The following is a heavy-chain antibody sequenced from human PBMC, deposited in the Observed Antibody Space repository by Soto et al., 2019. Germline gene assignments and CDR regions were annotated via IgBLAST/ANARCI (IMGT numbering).Heavy chain of an antibody. CDR1: GTIFSSYT. Sequence: QVQLVQSGAEVKKPGSSVRVSCKASGTIFSSYTISWVRQAPGQGLEWMGRIIPILGETNSAQKFQDRVTRTADKSTITAYMELNSLRLEDTAVYYCARGLGGRMDDWGQGTTVTVSS. CDR2: IIPILGET. CDR3: ARGLGGRMDD. D-gene: IGHD3-16*01. V-gene: IGHV1-69*08. J-gene: IGHJ6*02.